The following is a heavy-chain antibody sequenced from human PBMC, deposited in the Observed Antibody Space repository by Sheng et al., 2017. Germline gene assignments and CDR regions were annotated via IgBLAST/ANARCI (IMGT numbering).Heavy chain of an antibody. J-gene: IGHJ5*02. Sequence: EVQLLESGGGLVQPGGSLRLSCEASGFTFASYAMSWVRQAPGKGLEWVSGLSGSGGTTYYGESVMGRFTISRDNSKNTLYLQMNSLRAEDTAVYYCAKVQDFDFWSGLRFDPWGQGTLVTVSS. CDR2: LSGSGGTT. V-gene: IGHV3-23*01. D-gene: IGHD3-3*01. CDR3: AKVQDFDFWSGLRFDP. CDR1: GFTFASYA.